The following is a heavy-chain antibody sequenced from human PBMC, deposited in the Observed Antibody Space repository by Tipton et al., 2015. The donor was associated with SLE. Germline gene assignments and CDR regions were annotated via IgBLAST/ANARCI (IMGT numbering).Heavy chain of an antibody. J-gene: IGHJ6*02. Sequence: LRLSCTVSGGSISSYYWSWIRQPPGKGLEWIGEINHSGSTNYNPSLKSRVTISVDTSKNQFSLKLSSVTAADTAVYYCARGRLRDCMDVWGQGTTVTVSS. CDR2: INHSGST. V-gene: IGHV4-34*01. D-gene: IGHD3-10*01. CDR1: GGSISSYY. CDR3: ARGRLRDCMDV.